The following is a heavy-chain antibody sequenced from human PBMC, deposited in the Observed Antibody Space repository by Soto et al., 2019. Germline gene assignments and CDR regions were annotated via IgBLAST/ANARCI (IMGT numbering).Heavy chain of an antibody. D-gene: IGHD6-19*01. CDR2: IIPIFGTA. CDR1: GGTFSSYA. CDR3: AREAAYSSLSPLSDV. Sequence: EASVKVSCKASGGTFSSYAISWVRQAPGQGLEWMGGIIPIFGTANYAQKFQGRVTITADESTSTAYMELSSLRSEDTAVYYCAREAAYSSLSPLSDVWGQGTTVTVSS. V-gene: IGHV1-69*13. J-gene: IGHJ6*02.